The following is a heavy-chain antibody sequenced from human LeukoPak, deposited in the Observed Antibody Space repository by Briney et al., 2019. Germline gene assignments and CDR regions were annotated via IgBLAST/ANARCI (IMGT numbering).Heavy chain of an antibody. Sequence: GGSLRLSCAASGFTFSSYGMHWVRQAPGKGLERVAFIRYDGSNKYYADSVKGRFTISRDNSKNTLYLQMNSLRAEDTAVYYCAKNRGRGDYFDYWGQGTLVTVSS. J-gene: IGHJ4*02. V-gene: IGHV3-30*02. D-gene: IGHD1-14*01. CDR3: AKNRGRGDYFDY. CDR1: GFTFSSYG. CDR2: IRYDGSNK.